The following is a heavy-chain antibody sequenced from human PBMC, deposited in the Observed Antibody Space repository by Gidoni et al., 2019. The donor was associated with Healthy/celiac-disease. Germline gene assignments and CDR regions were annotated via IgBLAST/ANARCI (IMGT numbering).Heavy chain of an antibody. D-gene: IGHD6-13*01. CDR1: GYTFTSYA. CDR2: INAGNGNT. CDR3: ARDPYSSSWYSNYYGMDV. Sequence: QVQLVQSGAAVKKPGASVKVSCKASGYTFTSYAMHWVRQAPGQRLEWMGWINAGNGNTKYSQKFQGRVTITRDTAASTAYMELSSLRSEDTAVYYCARDPYSSSWYSNYYGMDVWGQGTTVTVSS. J-gene: IGHJ6*02. V-gene: IGHV1-3*01.